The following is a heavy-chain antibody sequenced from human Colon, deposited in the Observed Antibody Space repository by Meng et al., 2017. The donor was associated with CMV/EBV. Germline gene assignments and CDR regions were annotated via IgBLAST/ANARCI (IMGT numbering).Heavy chain of an antibody. CDR3: AKVPAADYYYYGMDV. CDR2: INWNSGSI. V-gene: IGHV3-9*01. Sequence: SLKISCVASGFPFDFYAMHWVRQAPGKGLEWVSGINWNSGSIAYADSVKGRFIISRDNAKNSLYLQMNSLRAEDTALYYCAKVPAADYYYYGMDVWGQGTTVTVSS. D-gene: IGHD2-2*01. CDR1: GFPFDFYA. J-gene: IGHJ6*02.